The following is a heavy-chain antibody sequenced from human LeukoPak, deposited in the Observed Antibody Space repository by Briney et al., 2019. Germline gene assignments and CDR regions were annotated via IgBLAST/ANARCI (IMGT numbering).Heavy chain of an antibody. CDR1: GFTFSGSV. CDR2: IRNKANTYTT. J-gene: IGHJ4*02. CDR3: ARFPDY. Sequence: PGGSLRLSCAASGFTFSGSVMSWVRQAPGKGLEWVGRIRNKANTYTTEYAASVKDRFTISRDDSKRSLYLQMNSLKTEDTAVYYCARFPDYWGQGTLVTVSS. V-gene: IGHV3-72*01.